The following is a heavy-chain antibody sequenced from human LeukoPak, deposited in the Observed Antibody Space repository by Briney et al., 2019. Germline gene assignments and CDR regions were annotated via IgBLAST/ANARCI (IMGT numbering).Heavy chain of an antibody. J-gene: IGHJ3*02. V-gene: IGHV3-30*01. D-gene: IGHD3-22*01. CDR3: ARGRDSSGYDDAFDI. CDR1: GFTFSSYA. Sequence: GRSLRLSCAASGFTFSSYAMHWVRQAPGKGLEWVAVISYDGSNKYYADSVKGRFTISRDNSKNTLYLQMNSLRAEDTAVYYCARGRDSSGYDDAFDIWGQGTMITVSS. CDR2: ISYDGSNK.